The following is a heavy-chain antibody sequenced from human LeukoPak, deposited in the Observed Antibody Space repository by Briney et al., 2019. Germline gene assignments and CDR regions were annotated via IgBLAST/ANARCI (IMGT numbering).Heavy chain of an antibody. CDR1: GYTFTGYY. Sequence: ASVKVSCKASGYTFTGYYMHWVRQAPGQGLEWMGWINPNSGGTNYAQKFQGRVTMTRDTSISTAYMELSRLRSDDTAVYYCASVIRPLWLPQLEYFQHWGQGTLVTVSS. J-gene: IGHJ1*01. CDR3: ASVIRPLWLPQLEYFQH. V-gene: IGHV1-2*02. D-gene: IGHD5-18*01. CDR2: INPNSGGT.